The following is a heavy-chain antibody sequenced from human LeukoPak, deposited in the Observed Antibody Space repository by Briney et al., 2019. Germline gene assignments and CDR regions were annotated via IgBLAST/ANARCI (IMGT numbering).Heavy chain of an antibody. Sequence: PGRSLRLSCEASGFTFSNYSMNWVRQAPGKGLEWVSYIRSSSSTIYYADSVKGRFTISRDNSKNTLYLQMNSLRAEDTAIYYCAKENTYSYGDYWGQGALVTVSS. V-gene: IGHV3-48*01. CDR1: GFTFSNYS. CDR2: IRSSSSTI. CDR3: AKENTYSYGDY. J-gene: IGHJ4*02. D-gene: IGHD5-18*01.